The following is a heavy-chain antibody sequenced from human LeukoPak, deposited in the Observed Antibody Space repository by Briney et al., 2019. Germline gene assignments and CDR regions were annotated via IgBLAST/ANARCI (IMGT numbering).Heavy chain of an antibody. D-gene: IGHD4-11*01. Sequence: GGPLRLSCAASGFTFSTYAMSWVRQAPGKGLEWVSSISESGSRTYYADSAKGRFTISRDNSENTLNLHMNSLRADDTAVYYCAKAETTAWTAVDYWGQGTLVTVSS. V-gene: IGHV3-23*01. J-gene: IGHJ4*02. CDR1: GFTFSTYA. CDR2: ISESGSRT. CDR3: AKAETTAWTAVDY.